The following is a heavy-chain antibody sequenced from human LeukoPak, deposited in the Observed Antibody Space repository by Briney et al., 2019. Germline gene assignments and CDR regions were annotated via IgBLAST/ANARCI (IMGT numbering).Heavy chain of an antibody. CDR3: ARDGAGGLYYYYMDV. Sequence: PGGSLRLSCVGSGFIFSSYDMGWVRQAPGKGLEWVSSISRAGDRTYYEDSVKGRFTISRDNSRNTMYLQMNSLRAEDTAVYYCARDGAGGLYYYYMDVWGKGTTVTVSS. V-gene: IGHV3-23*01. CDR1: GFIFSSYD. J-gene: IGHJ6*03. CDR2: ISRAGDRT. D-gene: IGHD3-16*01.